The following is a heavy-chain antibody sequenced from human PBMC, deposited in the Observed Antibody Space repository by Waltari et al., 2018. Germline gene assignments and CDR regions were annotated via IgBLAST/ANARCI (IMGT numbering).Heavy chain of an antibody. D-gene: IGHD2-15*01. Sequence: QLQLQESGPGLVQPSETLSLTCSVPGGSISRPRYYWGWIRPPPGKGLEWIGSFSYDANTYYNPSLKSRITISVDTSKNQFSLQLRSVTAADTAIYYCARPGRVGGGSLMGLDYWGQGTLVTVSS. CDR3: ARPGRVGGGSLMGLDY. CDR2: FSYDANT. J-gene: IGHJ4*02. V-gene: IGHV4-39*01. CDR1: GGSISRPRYY.